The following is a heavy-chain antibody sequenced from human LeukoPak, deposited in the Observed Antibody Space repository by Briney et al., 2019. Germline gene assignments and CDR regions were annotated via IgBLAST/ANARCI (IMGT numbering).Heavy chain of an antibody. CDR1: GFTFRSYA. J-gene: IGHJ3*02. V-gene: IGHV3-23*01. Sequence: GGSLRLSCAASGFTFRSYAMSGVRQGPGKGLEWCSAISGSGGSTYYAAPVKGRFTIARDTCKNTLYLQMNSLRAEDTAVYYCVLMNFGWSHSSLDAFDIWGQGTMVTVSS. CDR3: VLMNFGWSHSSLDAFDI. D-gene: IGHD3-9*01. CDR2: ISGSGGST.